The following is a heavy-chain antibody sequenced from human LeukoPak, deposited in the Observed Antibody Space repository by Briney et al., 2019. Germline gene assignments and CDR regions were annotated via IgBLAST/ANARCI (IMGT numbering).Heavy chain of an antibody. J-gene: IGHJ6*02. Sequence: GESLKISCKGSGYNFTSYWIGWVRQMPGKGLEWMGIIYPGDSDTRYSPSFQGQVTISADKSISTAYLQWSSLKASDTAMYYCARHPPAHYDFWSGYYRDYYYGMDVWGQGTTVTVSS. CDR2: IYPGDSDT. V-gene: IGHV5-51*01. CDR1: GYNFTSYW. CDR3: ARHPPAHYDFWSGYYRDYYYGMDV. D-gene: IGHD3-3*01.